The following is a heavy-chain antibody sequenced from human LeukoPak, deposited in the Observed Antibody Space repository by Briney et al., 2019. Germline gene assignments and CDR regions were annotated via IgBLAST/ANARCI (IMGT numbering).Heavy chain of an antibody. CDR2: IYYSGST. J-gene: IGHJ4*02. Sequence: SETLSLTCTVSGGSISSSSYYWGWIRQPPGKGLEWIGSIYYSGSTYYNPSLKSRVTISVDTSQNQFSLNLSSVTAADTAVYHCARDRQQLVRGDYFDYWGRGTLVTVSS. CDR3: ARDRQQLVRGDYFDY. V-gene: IGHV4-39*07. D-gene: IGHD6-13*01. CDR1: GGSISSSSYY.